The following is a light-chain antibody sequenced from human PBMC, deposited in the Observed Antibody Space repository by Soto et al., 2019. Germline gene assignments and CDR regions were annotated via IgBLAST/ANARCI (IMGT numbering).Light chain of an antibody. Sequence: QSVLTQPASVSGSPGQSITISCTGTSSDVGGYDYVSWYQLHPGKAPKLMVFEVSNRPSGVSYRFSGSKSGNPASLTISGLQAEDEADYFCRSYSISTAYLFGTGTKVTVL. J-gene: IGLJ1*01. CDR1: SSDVGGYDY. CDR3: RSYSISTAYL. CDR2: EVS. V-gene: IGLV2-14*01.